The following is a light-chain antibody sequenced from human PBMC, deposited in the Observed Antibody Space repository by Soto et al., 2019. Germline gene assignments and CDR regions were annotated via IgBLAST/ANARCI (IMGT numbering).Light chain of an antibody. CDR2: GAS. J-gene: IGKJ1*01. CDR3: QQYNDWPRT. CDR1: QSVSSD. V-gene: IGKV3-15*01. Sequence: EIVRTQSPATVSVSPGERASLSCRASQSVSSDLAWYQQKPGQAPRLLIYGASTRATGISARFSGSGSGTEFTLTISSLQSEDFAVYYCQQYNDWPRTFGQGTKV.